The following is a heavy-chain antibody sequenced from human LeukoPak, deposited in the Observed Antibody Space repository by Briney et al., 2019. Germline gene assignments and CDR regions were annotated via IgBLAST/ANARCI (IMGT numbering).Heavy chain of an antibody. CDR3: ARGYDPFDY. V-gene: IGHV4-39*07. CDR1: GGAIRSSSYY. Sequence: SETLSLTCTVSGGAIRSSSYYWGCSRQPPGEGLEWIGSIYYSGSTYYNPSLKSRVTISVDTSKNQFSLKLSSVTAADTAVYYCARGYDPFDYWGQGTLVTVSS. CDR2: IYYSGST. D-gene: IGHD5-12*01. J-gene: IGHJ4*02.